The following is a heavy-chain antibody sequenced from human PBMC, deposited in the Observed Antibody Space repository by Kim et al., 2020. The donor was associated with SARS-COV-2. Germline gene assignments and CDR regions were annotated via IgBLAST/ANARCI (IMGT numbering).Heavy chain of an antibody. CDR3: ARGRAGRVPAPVLGLGPYHEYYIVDF. CDR2: INHSGST. CDR1: GGSFSGYS. Sequence: SETLSLTCAVYGGSFSGYSWTWFRQPPGKGLEWIGEINHSGSTNYNPSLQSRVSISIDTSKDQFSLRLRSVTAADTAVFYCARGRAGRVPAPVLGLGPYHEYYIVDFGGRGTAVTFSS. V-gene: IGHV4-34*01. D-gene: IGHD7-27*01. J-gene: IGHJ6*02.